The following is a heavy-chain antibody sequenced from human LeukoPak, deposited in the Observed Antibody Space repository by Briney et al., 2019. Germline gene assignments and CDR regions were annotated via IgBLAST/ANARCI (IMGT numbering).Heavy chain of an antibody. Sequence: SETLSLTCTVSGGSISSSSYYWGWIRQPPGKGLEWIGSIYYSGSTYYNPSLKSRVTISVDTSKNQFSLKLSSVTAADTAVYYCARDWEIVGATPFDYWGQGTLVTVSS. CDR1: GGSISSSSYY. CDR3: ARDWEIVGATPFDY. J-gene: IGHJ4*02. D-gene: IGHD1-26*01. V-gene: IGHV4-39*07. CDR2: IYYSGST.